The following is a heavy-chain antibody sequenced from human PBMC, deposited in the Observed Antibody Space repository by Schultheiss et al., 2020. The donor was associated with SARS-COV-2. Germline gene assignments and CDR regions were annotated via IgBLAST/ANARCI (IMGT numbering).Heavy chain of an antibody. CDR3: ASRVSYSLDAFDI. Sequence: GESLKISCAASGFTFSDYYMSWVRQAPGKGLEWVSGIYSGGSTYYADSVKGRFTISRDNSKNTLYLQMNSLRAEDTAVYYCASRVSYSLDAFDIWGQGTMVTVSS. CDR1: GFTFSDYY. CDR2: IYSGGST. J-gene: IGHJ3*02. D-gene: IGHD6-13*01. V-gene: IGHV3-66*01.